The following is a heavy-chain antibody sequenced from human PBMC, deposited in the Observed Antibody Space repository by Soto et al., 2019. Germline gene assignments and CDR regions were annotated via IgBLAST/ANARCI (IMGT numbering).Heavy chain of an antibody. CDR2: IYPGDSDT. V-gene: IGHV5-51*01. D-gene: IGHD3-3*01. CDR3: ASNDFWSGYYVAY. J-gene: IGHJ4*02. Sequence: GESLKLSCKGSGYSFTSYWIGWVRQMPGKGLEWMGIIYPGDSDTRYSPSFQGQVTISADKSISTAYLQWSSLKASDTAMYYCASNDFWSGYYVAYWGQGTLVTVS. CDR1: GYSFTSYW.